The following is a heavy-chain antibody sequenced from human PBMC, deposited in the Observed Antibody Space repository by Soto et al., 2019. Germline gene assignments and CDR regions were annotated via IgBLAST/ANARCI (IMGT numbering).Heavy chain of an antibody. CDR2: IYSGGSR. D-gene: IGHD3-16*01. CDR1: GFTVSNNY. Sequence: EEQLVESGGDLVQPGGSLRLSCAASGFTVSNNYMSWVRQAPGKGLEWVSLIYSGGSRYYSDSVKGRFTISRDSSKNTLYIQMNSLRAEDTAMYYCAAYSHKGYWGQGTLVTVSS. J-gene: IGHJ4*02. CDR3: AAYSHKGY. V-gene: IGHV3-66*01.